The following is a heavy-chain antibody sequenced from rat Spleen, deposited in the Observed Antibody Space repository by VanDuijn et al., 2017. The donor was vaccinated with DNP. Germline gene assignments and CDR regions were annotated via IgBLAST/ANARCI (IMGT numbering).Heavy chain of an antibody. J-gene: IGHJ4*01. CDR2: ITNSGGST. CDR3: TTEGYYDGYSAA. Sequence: EVQLVESGGGLVQPGRSLKLSCAASGFTFSNYGMAWVRQAPTKGLEWVASITNSGGSTYYRDSVKGRFTISRDNAKSTLYLQMDSLRSEDTATYYCTTEGYYDGYSAAWGQGTSVTVSS. V-gene: IGHV5-27*01. D-gene: IGHD1-12*03. CDR1: GFTFSNYG.